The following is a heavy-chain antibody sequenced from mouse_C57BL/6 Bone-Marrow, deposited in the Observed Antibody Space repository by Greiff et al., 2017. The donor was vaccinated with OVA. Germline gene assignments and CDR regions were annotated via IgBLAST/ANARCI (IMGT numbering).Heavy chain of an antibody. J-gene: IGHJ2*01. CDR1: GYTFTDYY. Sequence: EVQGVESGPVLVKPGASVKMSCKASGYTFTDYYMNWVKQSHGKSLEWIGVINPYNGGTSYNQKFKGKATLTVDKSSSTAYMELNSLTSEDSAVYYCASRWDGYWGQGTTLTVSS. D-gene: IGHD4-1*01. CDR2: INPYNGGT. CDR3: ASRWDGY. V-gene: IGHV1-19*01.